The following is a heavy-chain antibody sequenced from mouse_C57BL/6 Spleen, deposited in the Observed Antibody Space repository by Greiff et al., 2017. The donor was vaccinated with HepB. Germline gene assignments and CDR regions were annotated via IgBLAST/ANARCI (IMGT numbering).Heavy chain of an antibody. V-gene: IGHV5-9-1*02. CDR2: ISSGGVYI. Sequence: EVQGVESGEGLVKPGGSLKLSCAASGFTFSSYAMSWVRQTPEKRLQWVAYISSGGVYIYYADTVKGRFTISRDNARNTLYLQRSSLKSEDTAMYYCTRDISVLYAMDYWGQGTSVTVSS. CDR3: TRDISVLYAMDY. CDR1: GFTFSSYA. D-gene: IGHD3-2*02. J-gene: IGHJ4*01.